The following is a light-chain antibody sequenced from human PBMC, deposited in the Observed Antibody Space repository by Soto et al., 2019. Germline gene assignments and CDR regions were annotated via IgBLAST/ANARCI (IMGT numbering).Light chain of an antibody. J-gene: IGKJ5*01. Sequence: DSQLTQSPSFLSASVGDRVTITCRASQGISSYLAWYQQKPGKAPKLLIYAASTLQTGVPSRFSGSGSGTEFTLTISSLQPEDFATYYGQQLNSYPLTVGQGTRLEIK. V-gene: IGKV1-9*01. CDR3: QQLNSYPLT. CDR1: QGISSY. CDR2: AAS.